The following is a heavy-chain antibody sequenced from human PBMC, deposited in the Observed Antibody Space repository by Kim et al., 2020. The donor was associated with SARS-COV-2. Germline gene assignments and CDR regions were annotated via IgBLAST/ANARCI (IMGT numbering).Heavy chain of an antibody. D-gene: IGHD1-26*01. V-gene: IGHV3-21*06. CDR3: ARSDSGSLFYLDS. CDR2: ITTRSSYI. CDR1: AFTFSNYG. J-gene: IGHJ4*02. Sequence: GGSLRLSCAASAFTFSNYGMNWVRQAPGKGLEWVSSITTRSSYIFYADSVKGRFTISRDDAKSSLYLQMNSLRAEDTAVYYCARSDSGSLFYLDSWGQGTVV.